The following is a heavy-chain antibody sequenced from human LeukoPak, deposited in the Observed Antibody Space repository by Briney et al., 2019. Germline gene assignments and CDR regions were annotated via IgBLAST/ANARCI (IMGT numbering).Heavy chain of an antibody. V-gene: IGHV3-23*01. CDR2: VSRTGVAT. CDR3: AKHSHDGSAPYYEVQLDY. CDR1: GFTFSSYN. Sequence: PGGSLRLSCAASGFTFSSYNMNWVRQAPGKGLEWVSTVSRTGVATYYVNSVKGRFTISRDNSKNTVYLQMSSLRVEDTAMYYCAKHSHDGSAPYYEVQLDYWGQGTLVTVSS. J-gene: IGHJ4*02. D-gene: IGHD3-22*01.